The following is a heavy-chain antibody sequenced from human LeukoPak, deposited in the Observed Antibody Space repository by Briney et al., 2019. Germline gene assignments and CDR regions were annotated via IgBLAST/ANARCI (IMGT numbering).Heavy chain of an antibody. J-gene: IGHJ3*02. CDR3: AKDRSGWYDAFDI. D-gene: IGHD6-19*01. Sequence: GGSLRLSCAASGFTFSSYAMSWVRQAPGKGLEWVSGISDSGGSTYYADSVKGRFTISRDNSKNTLYLQMNSLRAEDTAVYYCAKDRSGWYDAFDIWGQGTMVTVSS. V-gene: IGHV3-23*01. CDR2: ISDSGGST. CDR1: GFTFSSYA.